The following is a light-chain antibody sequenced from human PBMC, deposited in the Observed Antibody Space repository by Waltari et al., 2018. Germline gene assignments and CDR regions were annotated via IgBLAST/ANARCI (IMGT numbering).Light chain of an antibody. Sequence: SDLTQDPAVSVALGQTVTISCQGDILSKYYASWYQQKSGQAPVLVLYNTNHRPSGIPDRVSGSSSGDTASLTITGAQAEDEGDYYCNSRDTSPNHLVFGGGTKLTVL. CDR3: NSRDTSPNHLV. V-gene: IGLV3-19*01. J-gene: IGLJ2*01. CDR1: ILSKYY. CDR2: NTN.